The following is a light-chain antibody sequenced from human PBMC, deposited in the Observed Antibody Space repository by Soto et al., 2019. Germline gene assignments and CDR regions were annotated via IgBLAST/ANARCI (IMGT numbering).Light chain of an antibody. Sequence: EILLTQSPGTVSSSPGERATLSCRARQIVSRKYKDWYQYKHELGTGPHIHGASSCDSGTADRSSFSGSGSDFAFTFSNLQPEAVATYYCQQSYSTHPITFGQGTRLEIK. J-gene: IGKJ5*01. CDR1: QIVSRKY. CDR3: QQSYSTHPIT. V-gene: IGKV3-20*01. CDR2: GAS.